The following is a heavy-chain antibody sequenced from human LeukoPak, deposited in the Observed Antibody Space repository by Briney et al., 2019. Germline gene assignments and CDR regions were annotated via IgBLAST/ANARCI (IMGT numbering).Heavy chain of an antibody. Sequence: ASETLSLTCTVSGGSISSSSYYWGWIRQSPGKGLEWIGSIYYSGTTYYNPSLKSRVTVSVDTSKNQSFLKLRSVTAADTTVYYCARSGNSGFNYWGQGTLVTVSS. CDR2: IYYSGTT. D-gene: IGHD3-10*01. CDR3: ARSGNSGFNY. V-gene: IGHV4-39*01. CDR1: GGSISSSSYY. J-gene: IGHJ4*02.